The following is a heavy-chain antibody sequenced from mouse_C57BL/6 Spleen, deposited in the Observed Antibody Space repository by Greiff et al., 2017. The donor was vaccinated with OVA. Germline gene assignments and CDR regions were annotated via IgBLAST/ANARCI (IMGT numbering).Heavy chain of an antibody. CDR1: GYTFTSSG. CDR3: ARYAYGSSYYYAMDY. CDR2: IYPCSGTT. D-gene: IGHD1-1*01. Sequence: VQLQESGAELARPGASVKLSCKASGYTFTSSGISWVKQRTGQGLEWIGEIYPCSGTTYYNEKFKGKATLTAAKSSSTAYRELRSLTSEDSAVYFGARYAYGSSYYYAMDYWGQGTSVTVSS. V-gene: IGHV1-81*01. J-gene: IGHJ4*01.